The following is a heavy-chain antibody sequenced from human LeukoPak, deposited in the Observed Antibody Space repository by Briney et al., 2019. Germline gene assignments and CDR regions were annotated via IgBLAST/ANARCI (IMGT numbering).Heavy chain of an antibody. Sequence: GGSLRLSCAASGFTFSSYAMSWVRQAPGKGLEWVSAISGSGGSTYYADSVKGRFTISRDNSENTLYLQMNSLRAEDTAVYYCAKETTYDILTGYLPTPGYWGQGTLVTVSS. D-gene: IGHD3-9*01. J-gene: IGHJ4*02. CDR2: ISGSGGST. CDR3: AKETTYDILTGYLPTPGY. V-gene: IGHV3-23*01. CDR1: GFTFSSYA.